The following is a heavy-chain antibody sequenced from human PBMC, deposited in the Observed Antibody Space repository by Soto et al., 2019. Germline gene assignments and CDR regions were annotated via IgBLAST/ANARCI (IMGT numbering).Heavy chain of an antibody. Sequence: SLTCAVSGYSISSSNWWGWIRQPPGKGLEWIGYIHYSGSDYYNPSLKSRVTMSVDTSKNQFSLKLTSVTAVDTAVYYCARNRADSIVGTTDPDAFDIWGQGTMVTVSS. J-gene: IGHJ3*02. D-gene: IGHD1-26*01. V-gene: IGHV4-28*01. CDR2: IHYSGSD. CDR1: GYSISSSNW. CDR3: ARNRADSIVGTTDPDAFDI.